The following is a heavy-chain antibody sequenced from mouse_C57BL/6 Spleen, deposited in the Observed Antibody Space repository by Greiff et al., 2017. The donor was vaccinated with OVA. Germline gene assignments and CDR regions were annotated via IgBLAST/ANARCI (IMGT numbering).Heavy chain of an antibody. CDR1: GFSFNTYA. J-gene: IGHJ1*03. CDR3: VRHRGTGYFDV. D-gene: IGHD3-1*01. Sequence: EVQVVESGGGLVQPKGSLKLSCAASGFSFNTYAMNWVRQAPGKGLEWVARIRSKSNNYATYYADSVKDRFTISRDDSESMLYLQMNNLKTEDTAMYYCVRHRGTGYFDVWGTGTTVTVSS. V-gene: IGHV10-1*01. CDR2: IRSKSNNYAT.